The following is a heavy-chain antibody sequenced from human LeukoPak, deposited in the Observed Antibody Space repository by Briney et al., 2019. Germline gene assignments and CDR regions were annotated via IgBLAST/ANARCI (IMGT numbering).Heavy chain of an antibody. CDR2: ISGSGGRI. CDR3: AKNPRLEGWIYFDS. D-gene: IGHD1-1*01. J-gene: IGHJ4*02. CDR1: GLTFSSYS. V-gene: IGHV3-23*01. Sequence: TGGSLRLSCAASGLTFSSYSMSWVRQAPGKGLEWVSSISGSGGRIDYADSVKGRFTISRDNSKNTLSLQMNSLTAEDTAVYYCAKNPRLEGWIYFDSWGQGILVTVSS.